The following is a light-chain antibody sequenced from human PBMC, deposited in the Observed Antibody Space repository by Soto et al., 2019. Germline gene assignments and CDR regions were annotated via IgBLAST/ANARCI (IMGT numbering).Light chain of an antibody. V-gene: IGLV2-14*01. Sequence: QSALTQPASVSGSPGQSITISCTGTSSDVGAYNFVSWFQQYPGNAPKFLIYDVSYRPSGVSNRFSGSKSGNTASLTISGLQAEDEADYYCSSYTSSGTYVVFGGGTKLTVL. CDR2: DVS. CDR1: SSDVGAYNF. CDR3: SSYTSSGTYVV. J-gene: IGLJ2*01.